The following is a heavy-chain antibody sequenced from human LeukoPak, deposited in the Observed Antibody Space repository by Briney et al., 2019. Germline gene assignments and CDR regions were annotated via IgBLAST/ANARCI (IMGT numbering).Heavy chain of an antibody. CDR3: ARGIIEGRNGYNHYY. CDR2: INHYGST. D-gene: IGHD5-24*01. Sequence: GSLRLSCAASGFIFSSYWMHWVRQAPGKGLEWIGEINHYGSTNYNPSLKSRVSISVDRSKNQFSLEMNSVTAADTAVYYCARGIIEGRNGYNHYYWGQGTLVTVSS. CDR1: GFIFSSYW. V-gene: IGHV4-34*01. J-gene: IGHJ4*02.